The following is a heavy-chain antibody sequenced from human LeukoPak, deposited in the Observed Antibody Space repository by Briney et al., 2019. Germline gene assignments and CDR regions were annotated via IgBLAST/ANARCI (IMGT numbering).Heavy chain of an antibody. D-gene: IGHD3-22*01. CDR3: TRTLYYYDNIYYYGMDV. J-gene: IGHJ6*02. Sequence: GGSLKLSCAASGFTFSGSAMHWVRQASGKGLEWVCRIRSKANSYATAYAASVKGRFTISRDDSKNTAYLQMNSLKTEDTAVYYCTRTLYYYDNIYYYGMDVWGQGTTVTVSS. V-gene: IGHV3-73*01. CDR1: GFTFSGSA. CDR2: IRSKANSYAT.